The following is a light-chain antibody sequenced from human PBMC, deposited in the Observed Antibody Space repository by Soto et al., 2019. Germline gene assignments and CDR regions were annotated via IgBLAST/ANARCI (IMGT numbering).Light chain of an antibody. J-gene: IGLJ1*01. CDR3: SSYEGSNNYV. Sequence: HSVLTQPPSASGSPGQSVTISCTGTSGDVGGYNYVSWYQQHPGKAPKLTIFEVSERPSGVPDRFSASKSGNTASLTVSGLQAEDEDDYYCSSYEGSNNYVFGTGTKVTVL. V-gene: IGLV2-8*01. CDR1: SGDVGGYNY. CDR2: EVS.